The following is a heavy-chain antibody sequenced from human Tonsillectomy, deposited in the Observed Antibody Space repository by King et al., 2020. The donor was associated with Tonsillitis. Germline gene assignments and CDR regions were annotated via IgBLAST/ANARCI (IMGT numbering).Heavy chain of an antibody. Sequence: VQLVESGGGVVQPGRSLRLSCAASGFTFESYTMNWVRQAPGKGLEWVALISYDGSKKYYADSVQGRFTIPRDNSRNTLFLQMNSLRREDTAVYYCARQFLHLYYWGQGTLVTVSS. V-gene: IGHV3-30*04. CDR3: ARQFLHLYY. J-gene: IGHJ4*02. CDR1: GFTFESYT. CDR2: ISYDGSKK.